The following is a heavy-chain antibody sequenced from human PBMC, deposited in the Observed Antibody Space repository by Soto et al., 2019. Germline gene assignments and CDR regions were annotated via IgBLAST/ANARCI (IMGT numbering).Heavy chain of an antibody. CDR3: ARGDYSSGWI. CDR1: GYTLTELS. CDR2: FDPEDGET. Sequence: ASVKVSCKVSGYTLTELSMHWVRQAPGKGLEWMGGFDPEDGETNYAQKFQGRVTITADKSTGTAYMELSSLRSEDTAVYYCARGDYSSGWIWGQGTMVTVSS. D-gene: IGHD6-19*01. V-gene: IGHV1-24*01. J-gene: IGHJ3*02.